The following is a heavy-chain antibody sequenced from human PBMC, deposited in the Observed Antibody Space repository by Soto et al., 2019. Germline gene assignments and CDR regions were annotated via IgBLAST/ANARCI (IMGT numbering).Heavy chain of an antibody. Sequence: HPGGSLRLSCAASGFTFSSYAMSWVRQAPGKGLEWVSAISGSGGSTYYADSVKGRFTISRDNSKNTLYLQMNSLRAEDTAVYYCANGRGITMIVSDYWGQGTLVTVSS. CDR3: ANGRGITMIVSDY. CDR2: ISGSGGST. D-gene: IGHD3-22*01. J-gene: IGHJ4*02. V-gene: IGHV3-23*01. CDR1: GFTFSSYA.